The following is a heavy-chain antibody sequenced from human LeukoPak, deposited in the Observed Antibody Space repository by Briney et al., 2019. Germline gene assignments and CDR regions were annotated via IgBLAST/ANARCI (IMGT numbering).Heavy chain of an antibody. D-gene: IGHD1-26*01. V-gene: IGHV1-8*02. J-gene: IGHJ5*02. CDR3: ASRLLSQSDPRQEFDP. CDR1: GYTFTGYY. Sequence: GASVKVSCKASGYTFTGYYMHWVRQAPGQGLEWMGWMNPNSGNTGYAQKFQGRVTMTRNTSISTAYMELSSLRSEDTAVYYCASRLLSQSDPRQEFDPWGQGTLVTVSS. CDR2: MNPNSGNT.